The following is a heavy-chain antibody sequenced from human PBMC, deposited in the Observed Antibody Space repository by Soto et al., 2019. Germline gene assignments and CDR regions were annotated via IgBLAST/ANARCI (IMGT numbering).Heavy chain of an antibody. V-gene: IGHV3-23*01. Sequence: GGSLRLSCAASGFTFSSYAMSWVRQAPGKGLEWVSAISGSGGSTYYADSVKGRFTISRDNSKNTLYLQMNSLRAEDTAVYYCAKSRRYYYDSSGYPPLFDYWGQGTLVTVSS. CDR3: AKSRRYYYDSSGYPPLFDY. D-gene: IGHD3-22*01. CDR2: ISGSGGST. J-gene: IGHJ4*02. CDR1: GFTFSSYA.